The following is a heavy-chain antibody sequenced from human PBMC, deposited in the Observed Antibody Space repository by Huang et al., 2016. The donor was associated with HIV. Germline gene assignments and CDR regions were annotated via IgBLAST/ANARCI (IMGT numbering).Heavy chain of an antibody. CDR3: ARSAYGDLDY. CDR2: MNPNTGNT. D-gene: IGHD4-17*01. V-gene: IGHV1-8*02. Sequence: QVHLVQSGAEVKKPGASVKVSCKASGYTFTNYDINCVRQAPGRWLEWMGGMNPNTGNTGFAQSSQGRVTMTRKTSITTAYMELTSLTSEDTAVYYCARSAYGDLDYWGLGTLVSVSS. J-gene: IGHJ4*02. CDR1: GYTFTNYD.